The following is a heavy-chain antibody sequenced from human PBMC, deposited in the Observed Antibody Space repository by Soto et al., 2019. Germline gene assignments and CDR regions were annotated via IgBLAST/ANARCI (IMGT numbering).Heavy chain of an antibody. Sequence: QVQLQESGPGLVKPSETLSLTCTVSGGSISSYYWSWIRQPPGKGLEWIGYIYYSGSTNYNPSLKSRVTMSVDTSKNQFSLKLSSVTAADTAVYYCGRGEGRVAMPSGSWGQGTLVTVSS. CDR3: GRGEGRVAMPSGS. J-gene: IGHJ5*02. V-gene: IGHV4-59*01. CDR2: IYYSGST. D-gene: IGHD2-2*01. CDR1: GGSISSYY.